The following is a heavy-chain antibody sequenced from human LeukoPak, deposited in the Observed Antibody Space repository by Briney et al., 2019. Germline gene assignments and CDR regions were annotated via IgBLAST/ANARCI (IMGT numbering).Heavy chain of an antibody. D-gene: IGHD4-23*01. CDR3: VKDWSTVVSPGHY. CDR2: ISVSGDAT. J-gene: IGHJ4*02. V-gene: IGHV3-23*01. Sequence: GGSLTLSCSASGFTFSIYAMSGVRQAPRKGVEGVSGISVSGDATYYADSAKGRFNISRDNPKNTVPVQMNSLRVEDTAVYYCVKDWSTVVSPGHYWGQGTLVSVPS. CDR1: GFTFSIYA.